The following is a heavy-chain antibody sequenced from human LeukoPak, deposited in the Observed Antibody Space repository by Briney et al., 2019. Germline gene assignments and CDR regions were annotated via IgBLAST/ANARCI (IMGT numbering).Heavy chain of an antibody. V-gene: IGHV4-39*07. J-gene: IGHJ4*02. CDR1: GGSISSSSYY. D-gene: IGHD4-11*01. CDR2: IYYSGST. CDR3: ARDLIYSNFFDY. Sequence: PSETLSLTCTVSGGSISSSSYYWGWIGQPPGKGLEWIGSIYYSGSTYYNPSLKSRVTISVDTSKSQFSLKLSSVTAADTAVYYCARDLIYSNFFDYWGQGTLVTVSS.